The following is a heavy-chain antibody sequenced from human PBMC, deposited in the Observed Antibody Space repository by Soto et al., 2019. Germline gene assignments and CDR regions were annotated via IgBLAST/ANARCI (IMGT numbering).Heavy chain of an antibody. Sequence: ASVKVSCKASGYTFTSYGISWVRQAPRQGLEWMGWISAYNGNTNYAQKLQGRVTMTTDTSTSTAYMELRSLRSDDTAVYYCARERCSGGSCYFDYYFDYWGQGTLVTVSS. CDR2: ISAYNGNT. CDR3: ARERCSGGSCYFDYYFDY. V-gene: IGHV1-18*01. D-gene: IGHD2-15*01. CDR1: GYTFTSYG. J-gene: IGHJ4*02.